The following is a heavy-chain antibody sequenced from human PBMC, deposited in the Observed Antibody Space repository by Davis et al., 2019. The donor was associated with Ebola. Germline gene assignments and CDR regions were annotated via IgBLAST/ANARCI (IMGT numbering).Heavy chain of an antibody. CDR1: GFTFDDYA. V-gene: IGHV3-9*01. D-gene: IGHD5-18*01. CDR3: ARDLGYSYGALDY. J-gene: IGHJ4*02. CDR2: ISWNSGSI. Sequence: SLKISCAASGFTFDDYAMHWVRQAPGKGLEWVSGISWNSGSIGYADSVKGRFTISRDNAKNSLYLQMNSLRAEDTAVYYCARDLGYSYGALDYWGQGTLVTVSS.